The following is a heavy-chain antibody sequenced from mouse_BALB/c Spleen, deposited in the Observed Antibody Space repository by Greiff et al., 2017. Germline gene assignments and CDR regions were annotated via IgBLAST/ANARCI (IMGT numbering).Heavy chain of an antibody. Sequence: VMLVESGPGLVAPSQSLSITCTVSGFSLTSYGVHWVRQSPGKGLEWLGVIWSGGSTDYNAAFISRLSISKDNSKIQVFFKMNSLQANDTAIYYCASNSYAMDYWGQGTSVTVSS. V-gene: IGHV2-2*02. CDR1: GFSLTSYG. CDR3: ASNSYAMDY. J-gene: IGHJ4*01. CDR2: IWSGGST.